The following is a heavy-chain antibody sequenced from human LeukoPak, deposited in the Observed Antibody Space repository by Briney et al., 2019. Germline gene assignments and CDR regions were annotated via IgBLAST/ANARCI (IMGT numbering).Heavy chain of an antibody. CDR2: TYYRSKWYN. D-gene: IGHD4-17*01. J-gene: IGHJ4*02. Sequence: SQTLSLTCAISGDSVSSNSAGWNWIRQSPSRGLEWLGRTYYRSKWYNDDAVSVKSRITINPDTAKNQFSLKLSSVTAADTAVYYCAREVGGLRHIDYWGQGTLVTVSS. CDR3: AREVGGLRHIDY. V-gene: IGHV6-1*01. CDR1: GDSVSSNSAG.